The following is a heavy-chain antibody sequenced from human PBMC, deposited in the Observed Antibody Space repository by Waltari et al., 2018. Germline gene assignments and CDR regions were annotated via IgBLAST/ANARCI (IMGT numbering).Heavy chain of an antibody. J-gene: IGHJ6*02. V-gene: IGHV3-7*03. CDR3: ARYDLRTPWDGMDV. Sequence: DVHLVESGGGLVQPGGSLRLSCAASGFTFSSPWMSWVRQAPGKGLQYVASIKQDASEKYYLDSVKGRFTISRDNAENSLSLQMNSLRAEDTAIYYCARYDLRTPWDGMDVWGQGTTVTVSS. CDR1: GFTFSSPW. CDR2: IKQDASEK. D-gene: IGHD3-3*01.